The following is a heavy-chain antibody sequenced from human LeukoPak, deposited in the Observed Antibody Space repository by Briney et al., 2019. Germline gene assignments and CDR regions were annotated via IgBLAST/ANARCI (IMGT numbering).Heavy chain of an antibody. J-gene: IGHJ4*02. D-gene: IGHD1-26*01. CDR3: AKTPSYSGSYSYFDY. CDR2: ISYDGSNK. CDR1: GFTFSSYA. Sequence: GGSLRLSCAASGFTFSSYAMHWVRQAPGKGLEWVAVISYDGSNKYYADSVKGRFTISRDNSKSTLYLQMTSLRAEDTAVYYCAKTPSYSGSYSYFDYWGQGTLVTVSS. V-gene: IGHV3-30-3*02.